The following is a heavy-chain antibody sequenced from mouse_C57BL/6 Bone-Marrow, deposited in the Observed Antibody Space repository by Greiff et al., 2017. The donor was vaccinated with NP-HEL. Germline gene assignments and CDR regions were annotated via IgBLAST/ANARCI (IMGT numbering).Heavy chain of an antibody. CDR1: GYTFTSYW. CDR2: INPSNGGT. V-gene: IGHV1-53*01. Sequence: VQLQQPGTELVKPGASVKLSCKASGYTFTSYWMHWVKQRPGQGLEWIGNINPSNGGTNYNEKFKSKATLTVDKSSSTAYMQLSSLTSEDSAVYYCARNPIYDGYYDAYWGQGTLVTVSA. CDR3: ARNPIYDGYYDAY. D-gene: IGHD2-3*01. J-gene: IGHJ3*01.